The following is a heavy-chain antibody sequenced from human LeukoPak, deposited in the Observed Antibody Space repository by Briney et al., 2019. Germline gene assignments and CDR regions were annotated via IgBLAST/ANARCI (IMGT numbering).Heavy chain of an antibody. CDR1: GYTFTGYY. D-gene: IGHD2-8*01. CDR3: ARGYCTNGVCSIPGGY. J-gene: IGHJ4*02. V-gene: IGHV1-2*02. CDR2: INPNSGGT. Sequence: ASVKVSCKASGYTFTGYYMHWVRQAPGQGLEWMGWINPNSGGTNYAQEFQGRVTMTRDTSISTAYMELSRLTSDDTAVYYCARGYCTNGVCSIPGGYWGQGTLVTVSS.